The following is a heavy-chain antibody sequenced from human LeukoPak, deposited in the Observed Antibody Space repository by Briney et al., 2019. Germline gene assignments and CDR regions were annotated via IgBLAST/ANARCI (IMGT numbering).Heavy chain of an antibody. J-gene: IGHJ4*02. V-gene: IGHV1-8*01. Sequence: ASVKVSCKASGYTFASYDINWVRQATGQGLEWMGWMNPNSGNTGYAQKFQGRVTMTRNTSISTAYMELSNLRSEDTAVYYCARGLGVVPAAIDYWGQGTLVTVSS. CDR2: MNPNSGNT. CDR1: GYTFASYD. D-gene: IGHD2-2*01. CDR3: ARGLGVVPAAIDY.